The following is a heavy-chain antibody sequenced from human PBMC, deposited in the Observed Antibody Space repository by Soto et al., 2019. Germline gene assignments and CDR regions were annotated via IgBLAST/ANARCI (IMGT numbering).Heavy chain of an antibody. CDR1: RFTFDDYA. J-gene: IGHJ6*02. D-gene: IGHD6-19*01. V-gene: IGHV3-9*01. CDR3: AKDLGSGWRDYYYYYGMDV. CDR2: ISWNSGSI. Sequence: GGSLRLSCAASRFTFDDYAMHWVRQAPGKGLEWVSGISWNSGSIGYADSVKGRFTISRDNAKNSLYLQMNSLRAEDTALYYCAKDLGSGWRDYYYYYGMDVWGQGTTVTAP.